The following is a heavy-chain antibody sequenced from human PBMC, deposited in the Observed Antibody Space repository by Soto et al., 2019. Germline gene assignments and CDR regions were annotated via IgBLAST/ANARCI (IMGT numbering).Heavy chain of an antibody. J-gene: IGHJ4*02. CDR1: GGSVTNSSYY. CDR3: VSQRTTVPTQAYFDY. CDR2: VYYRGRS. D-gene: IGHD4-17*01. V-gene: IGHV4-39*01. Sequence: SETLSLTCTVSGGSVTNSSYYWGWIRRPPGKGLEWIGSVYYRGRSYSKSSVKSRVTISVDTSKNRFSLSLNSVTASDTAVYFCVSQRTTVPTQAYFDYWGPGALVTVSS.